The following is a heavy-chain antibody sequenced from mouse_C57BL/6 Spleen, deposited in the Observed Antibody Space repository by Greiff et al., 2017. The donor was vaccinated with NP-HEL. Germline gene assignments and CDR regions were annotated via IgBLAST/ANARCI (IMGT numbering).Heavy chain of an antibody. D-gene: IGHD2-4*01. CDR3: ARWHDDDWAWFAD. CDR2: IYPGSGNT. CDR1: GYTFTDYY. J-gene: IGHJ3*01. Sequence: VQLQQSGAELVRPGASVKLSCKASGYTFTDYYINWVKQRPGQGLEWIARIYPGSGNTNYNEKFKGKATLTAEKSSSTAYMQLSSLTSEDSAVYFCARWHDDDWAWFADWGKGTLVTVSA. V-gene: IGHV1-76*01.